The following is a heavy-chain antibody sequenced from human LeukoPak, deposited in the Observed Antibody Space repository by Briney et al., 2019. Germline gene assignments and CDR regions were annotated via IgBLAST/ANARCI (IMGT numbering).Heavy chain of an antibody. Sequence: SGPTLVNPTQTLTLTCTFSGFSLSTSGVGVGWIRQPPGKALEWLALIYWDDDKRYSPSLKSRLTITKDTSKNQVVLTMTNMDPVDTATYYCAHRRGYYDILTGYPGPYNWFDPWGQGSLVTVSS. J-gene: IGHJ5*02. CDR2: IYWDDDK. D-gene: IGHD3-9*01. CDR1: GFSLSTSGVG. V-gene: IGHV2-5*02. CDR3: AHRRGYYDILTGYPGPYNWFDP.